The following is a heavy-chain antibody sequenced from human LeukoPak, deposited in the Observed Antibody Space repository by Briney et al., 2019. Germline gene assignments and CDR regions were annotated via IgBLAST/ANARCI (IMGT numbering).Heavy chain of an antibody. CDR3: ARDPGELLGTY. Sequence: GGSLRLSCAASGFTLSSYEMNWVRQAPGKGLEWVSYISSSGSTIYYADSVKGRFTISRDNAKNSLYLQMNSLRAEDTAVYYCARDPGELLGTYWGQGTLVTVSS. D-gene: IGHD3-10*01. V-gene: IGHV3-48*03. CDR1: GFTLSSYE. J-gene: IGHJ4*02. CDR2: ISSSGSTI.